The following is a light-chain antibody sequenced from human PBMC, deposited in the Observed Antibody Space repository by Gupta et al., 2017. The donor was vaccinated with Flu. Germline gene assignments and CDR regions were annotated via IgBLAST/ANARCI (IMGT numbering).Light chain of an antibody. Sequence: DIQMTQAPSTLSAATGDRVTTTCRASQSISSWLAWYQQKPGKAPKLLNYKASTLESGVPPRFSGSGSGTEFTLTISSLQPDDFATYYCQQYNNYSLTFGQGTKVEIK. CDR3: QQYNNYSLT. CDR1: QSISSW. J-gene: IGKJ1*01. CDR2: KAS. V-gene: IGKV1-5*03.